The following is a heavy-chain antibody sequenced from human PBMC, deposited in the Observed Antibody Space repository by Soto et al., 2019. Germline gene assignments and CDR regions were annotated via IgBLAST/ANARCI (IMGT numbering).Heavy chain of an antibody. V-gene: IGHV1-69*05. J-gene: IGHJ6*02. CDR3: ARPEMATIDYYYGMDV. CDR2: IIPIFGTA. Sequence: QVQLVQSGAEVKKPGSSVKVSCKASGGTFSSYAISWVRQAPGQGLEWMGGIIPIFGTANYAQKFQGRVTITXXEXTXXAYMELSSLRSEDTAVYYCARPEMATIDYYYGMDVWGQGTTVTVSS. D-gene: IGHD5-12*01. CDR1: GGTFSSYA.